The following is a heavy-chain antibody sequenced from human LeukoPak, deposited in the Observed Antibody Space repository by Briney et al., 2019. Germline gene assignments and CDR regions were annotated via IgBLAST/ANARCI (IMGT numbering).Heavy chain of an antibody. CDR2: IYYSRNT. J-gene: IGHJ4*02. CDR1: GGSISSHY. CDR3: ARINSGWYFDY. D-gene: IGHD6-19*01. Sequence: PSETLSLTCIVSGGSISSHYWTWIRQPPGKGLEYIGYIYYSRNTNYNPSLKSRVTISVDRSKNQFSLKLTSVTAEDTAVYYCARINSGWYFDYWGQGTLVTVSS. V-gene: IGHV4-59*11.